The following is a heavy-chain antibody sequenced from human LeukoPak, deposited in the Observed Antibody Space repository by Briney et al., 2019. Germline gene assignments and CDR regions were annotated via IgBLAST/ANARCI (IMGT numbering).Heavy chain of an antibody. V-gene: IGHV3-30*07. CDR1: GFTFSSYA. CDR3: AKGMDV. CDR2: IPYDGSNK. Sequence: GGSLRLSCAASGFTFSSYAMHWVRQAPGKGLEWVAVIPYDGSNKYYADSVKGRFTISRDNSKNTLYLQMNSLRAEDTAVYYCAKGMDVWGQGTTVTVSS. J-gene: IGHJ6*02.